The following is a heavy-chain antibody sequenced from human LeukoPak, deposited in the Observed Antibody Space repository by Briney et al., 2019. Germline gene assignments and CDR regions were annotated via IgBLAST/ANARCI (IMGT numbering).Heavy chain of an antibody. J-gene: IGHJ4*02. V-gene: IGHV1-2*02. D-gene: IGHD3-3*01. CDR2: INPNSGGT. Sequence: GASVKVSCKASGYTFTGYYMHWVRQAPGQGLEWMGWINPNSGGTNYAQKFQGRVTMTRDTSISTAYMELSRLRSDDTAVYYCARSPREWIFGVAYNIDYWGQGTLVTVSS. CDR3: ARSPREWIFGVAYNIDY. CDR1: GYTFTGYY.